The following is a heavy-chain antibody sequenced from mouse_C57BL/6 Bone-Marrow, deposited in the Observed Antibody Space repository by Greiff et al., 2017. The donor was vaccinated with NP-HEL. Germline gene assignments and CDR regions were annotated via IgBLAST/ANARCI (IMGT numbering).Heavy chain of an antibody. CDR1: GYTFTSYW. V-gene: IGHV1-50*01. CDR3: ARLGRRGY. Sequence: VQLQQPGAELVKPGASVKLSCKASGYTFTSYWMQWVKQRPGQGLVWIGEFDPSDSYTNSNPTFKGPATLTVDTSSSTAYMQLSSLTSEDSAVYYCARLGRRGYWGQGTTLTVSS. J-gene: IGHJ2*01. D-gene: IGHD4-1*01. CDR2: FDPSDSYT.